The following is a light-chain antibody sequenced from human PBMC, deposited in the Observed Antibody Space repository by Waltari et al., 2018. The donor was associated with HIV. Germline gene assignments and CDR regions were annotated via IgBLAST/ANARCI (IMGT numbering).Light chain of an antibody. CDR3: AAWDDSLNGPGVVV. CDR2: SNN. Sequence: QSVLTQPPSASGTPGQRVTIPCSGSSSNIGSNTVHWYQQLPGTAPKLLIYSNNQRPSGVPDRFSGSKSGTSASLAISGLQSEDEADYYCAAWDDSLNGPGVVVFGGGTKLTVL. V-gene: IGLV1-44*01. CDR1: SSNIGSNT. J-gene: IGLJ2*01.